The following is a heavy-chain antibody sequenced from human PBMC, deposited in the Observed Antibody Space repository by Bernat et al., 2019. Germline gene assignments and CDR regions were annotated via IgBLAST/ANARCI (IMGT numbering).Heavy chain of an antibody. D-gene: IGHD4-17*01. J-gene: IGHJ3*02. Sequence: EVQLVESGGGLVQPGGSLRLSCAASGFTFSSYWMYWVRQAPGKGLVWVSRINSDGSSTSYADSVKGRFTISRDNAKNTLYLQMNSLRAEDTAVYYCARFDYGDYVYAFDIWGQGTMVTVSS. CDR1: GFTFSSYW. CDR3: ARFDYGDYVYAFDI. V-gene: IGHV3-74*01. CDR2: INSDGSST.